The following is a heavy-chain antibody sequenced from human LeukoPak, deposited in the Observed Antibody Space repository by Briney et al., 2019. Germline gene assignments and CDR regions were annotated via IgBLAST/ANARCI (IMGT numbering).Heavy chain of an antibody. D-gene: IGHD3-9*01. J-gene: IGHJ6*03. CDR1: GFPFSTYW. CDR2: IRYDGSNK. Sequence: GGSLRLSCAASGFPFSTYWMSWVRQAPGKGLEWVAFIRYDGSNKYYADSVKGRFTISRDNSKNTLYLQMNSLRAEDTAVYYCAKELQTGYYYMDVWGKGTTVTISS. CDR3: AKELQTGYYYMDV. V-gene: IGHV3-30*02.